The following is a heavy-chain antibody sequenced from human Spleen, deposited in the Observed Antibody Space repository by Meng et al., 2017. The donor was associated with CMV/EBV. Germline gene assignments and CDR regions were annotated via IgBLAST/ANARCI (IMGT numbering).Heavy chain of an antibody. Sequence: GESLKISCAASGFTFTNYVLSWVRQAPGKGLEWVSGISGSGGSTYYADSVKGRFTISRDNSKSTLYLQMNSLRAEDTAVYYCARGAVISPQGYYYYGMDVWGQGTTVTVSS. CDR3: ARGAVISPQGYYYYGMDV. J-gene: IGHJ6*02. CDR1: GFTFTNYV. V-gene: IGHV3-23*01. D-gene: IGHD3-16*02. CDR2: ISGSGGST.